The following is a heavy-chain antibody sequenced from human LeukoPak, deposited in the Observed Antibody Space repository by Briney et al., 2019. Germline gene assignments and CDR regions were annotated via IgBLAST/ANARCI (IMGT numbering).Heavy chain of an antibody. J-gene: IGHJ4*02. Sequence: GGSLRLSCTASGFTFSGYSMNWIRQAPGKGLEWVSSFGTRSTSIYHAGSVKGRFAISRDNAKNSLYLQMNSLRAEDTAVYYCARGSYGDYWGQGTLVTVSS. CDR2: FGTRSTSI. CDR3: ARGSYGDY. CDR1: GFTFSGYS. V-gene: IGHV3-21*01. D-gene: IGHD1-26*01.